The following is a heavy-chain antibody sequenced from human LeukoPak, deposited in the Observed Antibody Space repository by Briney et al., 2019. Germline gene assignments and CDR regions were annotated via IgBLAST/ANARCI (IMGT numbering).Heavy chain of an antibody. CDR1: GFTFSSFG. Sequence: GGSLRLSCAASGFTFSSFGMNWVRQAPGKGLEWVSSISSTSSYIYYADSVKGRFTISRDNAKNSLYLQMNSLRAEDTAVYYCARGGCVSSGGSCLSRGYYYYGMDVWGQGTTVTVSS. D-gene: IGHD2-15*01. CDR2: ISSTSSYI. V-gene: IGHV3-21*01. J-gene: IGHJ6*02. CDR3: ARGGCVSSGGSCLSRGYYYYGMDV.